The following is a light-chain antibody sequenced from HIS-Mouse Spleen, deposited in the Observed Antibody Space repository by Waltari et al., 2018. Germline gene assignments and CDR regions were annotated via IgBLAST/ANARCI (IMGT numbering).Light chain of an antibody. Sequence: QTVVTQEPSFSVSPGGTVTLTCGLCSGSVSTSYYPRWYQQTPGQAPRTLIYSTNTRSSGVPDRFSGSILGNKAALTITGAQADDESDYYCVLYMGSGIWVFGGGTKLTVL. V-gene: IGLV8-61*01. CDR3: VLYMGSGIWV. J-gene: IGLJ3*02. CDR2: STN. CDR1: SGSVSTSYY.